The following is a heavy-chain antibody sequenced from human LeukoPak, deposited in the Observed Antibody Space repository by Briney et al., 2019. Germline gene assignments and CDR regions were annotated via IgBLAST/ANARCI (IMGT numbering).Heavy chain of an antibody. V-gene: IGHV1-46*01. D-gene: IGHD5-24*01. CDR3: ARGGRWLQFTPFDY. CDR1: GYTFTNYY. J-gene: IGHJ4*02. CDR2: INPSGGST. Sequence: ASVKVSCKASGYTFTNYYIHWVRQAPGQGLECMGIINPSGGSTSYAQKFQGRVTMTRDMSTSTVYMELSSLRSEDTAVYYCARGGRWLQFTPFDYWGQGTLVTVSS.